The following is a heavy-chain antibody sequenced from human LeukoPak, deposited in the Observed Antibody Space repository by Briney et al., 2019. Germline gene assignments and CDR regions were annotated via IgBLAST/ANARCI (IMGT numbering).Heavy chain of an antibody. CDR1: GFTFSSYA. CDR3: AKAPRYCSSTSCSPQH. D-gene: IGHD2-2*01. CDR2: ISGSGGST. J-gene: IGHJ4*02. V-gene: IGHV3-23*01. Sequence: GGSLRLSCAASGFTFSSYAMSWVRQAPGKGLEWVLAISGSGGSTYYADSVKGRFTISRDNSKNTLYLQMNSLRAEDTAVYYCAKAPRYCSSTSCSPQHWGQGTLVTVSS.